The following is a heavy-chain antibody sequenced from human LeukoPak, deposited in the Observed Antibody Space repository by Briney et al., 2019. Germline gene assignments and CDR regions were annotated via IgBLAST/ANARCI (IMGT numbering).Heavy chain of an antibody. CDR3: ARGSVTNLHSIAYSIKARHKYYFDY. V-gene: IGHV4-39*07. CDR1: GGSISSSSYY. J-gene: IGHJ4*02. Sequence: PSETLSLTCTVSGGSISSSSYYWGWIRQPPGKGLEWIGSIYYSGSTYYNPSLKSRVTISVDTSKNQFSLKLSSVTAADTAVYYCARGSVTNLHSIAYSIKARHKYYFDYWGQGTLVTVSS. CDR2: IYYSGST. D-gene: IGHD2-15*01.